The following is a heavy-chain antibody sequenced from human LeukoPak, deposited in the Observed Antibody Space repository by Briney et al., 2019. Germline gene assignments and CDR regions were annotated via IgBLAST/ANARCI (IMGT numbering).Heavy chain of an antibody. V-gene: IGHV3-23*01. CDR1: GITLSNYG. J-gene: IGHJ4*02. CDR2: ISGRGGST. D-gene: IGHD3-22*01. Sequence: GGSLRLSCAVSGITLSNYGMSWVRQAPGKGLEWVAGISGRGGSTNYADSVKGRFTISRDNPKNTLFLQMKSLRAEDTAVYFCAKRGVVIRVILVGFHKEAYYFDSWGQGALVTVSS. CDR3: AKRGVVIRVILVGFHKEAYYFDS.